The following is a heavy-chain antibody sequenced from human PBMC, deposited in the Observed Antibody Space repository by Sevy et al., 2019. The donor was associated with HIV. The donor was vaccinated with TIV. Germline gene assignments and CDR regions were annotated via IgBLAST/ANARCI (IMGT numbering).Heavy chain of an antibody. CDR3: AKDSASRPYYYDSSGPYYFDY. CDR1: GFTFSSYA. CDR2: ISGSGGST. J-gene: IGHJ4*02. V-gene: IGHV3-23*01. D-gene: IGHD3-22*01. Sequence: GGSLRLSCAASGFTFSSYAMRWVRQAPGKGLEWVSAISGSGGSTYYADSVKGRFTISRDNSKNTLYLQMNSLRAEETAVYYCAKDSASRPYYYDSSGPYYFDYWGQGTLVTVSS.